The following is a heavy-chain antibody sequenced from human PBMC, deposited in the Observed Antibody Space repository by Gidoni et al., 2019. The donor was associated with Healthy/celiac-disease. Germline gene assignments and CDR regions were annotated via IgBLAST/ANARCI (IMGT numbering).Heavy chain of an antibody. CDR1: GFTFSSYA. Sequence: QVQLVESGGGVVQPGRSLRLSCAASGFTFSSYAMHWVRQAPGKGLEWVAVISYDGSNKYYADSVKGRFTISRDNSKNTLYLQMNSLRAEDTAVYYCARDGGYYYDSSGYLDYWGQGTLVTVSS. CDR2: ISYDGSNK. J-gene: IGHJ4*02. D-gene: IGHD3-22*01. V-gene: IGHV3-30*04. CDR3: ARDGGYYYDSSGYLDY.